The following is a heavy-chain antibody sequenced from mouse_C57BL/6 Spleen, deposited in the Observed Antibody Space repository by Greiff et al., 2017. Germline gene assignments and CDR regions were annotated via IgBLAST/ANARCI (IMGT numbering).Heavy chain of an antibody. D-gene: IGHD2-5*01. V-gene: IGHV5-17*01. CDR3: ARNSNYPSLRY. CDR1: GFTFSDYG. J-gene: IGHJ2*01. CDR2: ISSGSSTI. Sequence: DVMLVESGGGLVKPGGSLKLSCAASGFTFSDYGMHWVRQAPEKGLEWVAYISSGSSTIYYADTVKGRFTIARDNAKNTQFLQMTSLRSEDTAMYYYARNSNYPSLRYWGQGTTLTVSS.